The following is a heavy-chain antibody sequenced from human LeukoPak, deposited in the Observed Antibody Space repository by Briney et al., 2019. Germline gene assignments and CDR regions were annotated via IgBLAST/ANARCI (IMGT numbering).Heavy chain of an antibody. CDR1: GFTFSSYA. V-gene: IGHV3-30-3*01. CDR3: ARVIDQAYGDYEGGFDY. J-gene: IGHJ4*02. CDR2: ISYDGSNK. Sequence: GGSLRLSCAASGFTFSSYAMHWVRQAPGKGLEWVAVISYDGSNKYYADSVKGRFTISRDNSKNTLYLQMNSLRAEDTAVYYCARVIDQAYGDYEGGFDYWGQGTLVTVSS. D-gene: IGHD4-17*01.